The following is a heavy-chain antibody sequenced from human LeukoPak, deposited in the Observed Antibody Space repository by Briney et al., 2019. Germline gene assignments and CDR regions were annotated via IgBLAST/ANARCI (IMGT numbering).Heavy chain of an antibody. CDR3: ARDGSWSFDY. V-gene: IGHV3-7*05. Sequence: GGSLRLSCAASGFTFSTYSMRWVRQAPGKGLEWVASIKRDGSQKNYVDSVKGRFTISRDNAKNSLYLQMNSLRVEDTAVYYCARDGSWSFDYWGQGSLVTVSS. D-gene: IGHD6-13*01. J-gene: IGHJ4*02. CDR1: GFTFSTYS. CDR2: IKRDGSQK.